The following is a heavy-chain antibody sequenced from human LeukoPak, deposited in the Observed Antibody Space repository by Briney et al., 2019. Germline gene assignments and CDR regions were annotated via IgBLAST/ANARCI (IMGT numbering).Heavy chain of an antibody. D-gene: IGHD6-19*01. CDR3: ARTQTMAGTPNFDY. CDR2: IYYSGST. CDR1: GGSTSSYY. J-gene: IGHJ4*02. Sequence: PETLSLTCIVSGGSTSSYYGSWIRHPPGKGLGWIGYIYYSGSTNYNPSLKSRVTISVDTSKNQFSLKLSSVTAADTAVYYCARTQTMAGTPNFDYWGQGTLVTVSS. V-gene: IGHV4-59*01.